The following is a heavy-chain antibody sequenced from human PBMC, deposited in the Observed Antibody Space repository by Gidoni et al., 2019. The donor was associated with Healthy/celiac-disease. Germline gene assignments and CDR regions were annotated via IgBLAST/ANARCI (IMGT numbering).Heavy chain of an antibody. CDR2: IYHSGST. V-gene: IGHV4-30-2*01. J-gene: IGHJ3*02. Sequence: QLQLQESGSGLVKPSQTLSLTCAVSGGSISRGGYSWSWIRQPPGKGLEWIGYIYHSGSTYYNPSLKSRVTISVDRSKNQFSLKLSSVTAADTAVYYCARVLYCGGDCHDAFDIWGQGTMVTVSS. CDR3: ARVLYCGGDCHDAFDI. CDR1: GGSISRGGYS. D-gene: IGHD2-21*02.